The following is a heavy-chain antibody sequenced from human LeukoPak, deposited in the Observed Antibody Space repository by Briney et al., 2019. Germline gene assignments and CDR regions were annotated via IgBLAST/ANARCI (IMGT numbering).Heavy chain of an antibody. D-gene: IGHD1-26*01. CDR3: ARDSMGATSPNNFDY. J-gene: IGHJ4*02. CDR1: GFTFSSYG. CDR2: IWYDGSNK. Sequence: PGGSLRLSCAASGFTFSSYGMHWVRQAPGKGLEWVAVIWYDGSNKYYADSVKGRFTISRDNSKNTLYLQMNSLRAEDTAVYYCARDSMGATSPNNFDYWGQGTLVTVFS. V-gene: IGHV3-33*01.